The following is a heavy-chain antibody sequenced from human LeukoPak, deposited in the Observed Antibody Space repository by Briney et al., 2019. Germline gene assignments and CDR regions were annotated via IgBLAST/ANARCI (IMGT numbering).Heavy chain of an antibody. CDR1: GYSISSAYY. V-gene: IGHV4-38-2*02. J-gene: IGHJ4*02. Sequence: SETLSLTCAVSGYSISSAYYWGWMRQPPGKGLEWIGSIYHTGSTYYNPSLKSRVTISRDTSKNQFSLKLSSGTAADTAVYYCARDKMGGADYWGQGTLVTVSS. D-gene: IGHD3-16*01. CDR2: IYHTGST. CDR3: ARDKMGGADY.